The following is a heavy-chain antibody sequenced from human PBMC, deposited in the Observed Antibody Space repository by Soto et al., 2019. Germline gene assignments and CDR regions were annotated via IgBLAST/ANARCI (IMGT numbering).Heavy chain of an antibody. CDR1: GFTFSSYA. V-gene: IGHV3-64*01. CDR2: ISSNGGST. D-gene: IGHD6-19*01. CDR3: ARDVAAIAVAGTLGGYFDL. Sequence: GGSLRLSCAASGFTFSSYAMHWVRQAPGKGLEYVSAISSNGGSTYYANSVKGRFTISRDNSKNTLYLQMGSLRAEDMAVYYCARDVAAIAVAGTLGGYFDLWGRGTLVTVS. J-gene: IGHJ2*01.